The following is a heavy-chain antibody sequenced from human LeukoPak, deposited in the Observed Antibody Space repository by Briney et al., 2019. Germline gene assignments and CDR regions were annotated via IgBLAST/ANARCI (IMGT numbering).Heavy chain of an antibody. Sequence: WGSLRLSCAASGFTFSSYSMNWVRQAPGKGLEWVSSISSSSSYIYYADSVKGRFTISRDNAKNSLYLQMDSLRAEDTAVYYCARDFEYYDSSGYYLDFDYWGQGTLVTVSS. CDR3: ARDFEYYDSSGYYLDFDY. J-gene: IGHJ4*02. CDR2: ISSSSSYI. CDR1: GFTFSSYS. D-gene: IGHD3-22*01. V-gene: IGHV3-21*01.